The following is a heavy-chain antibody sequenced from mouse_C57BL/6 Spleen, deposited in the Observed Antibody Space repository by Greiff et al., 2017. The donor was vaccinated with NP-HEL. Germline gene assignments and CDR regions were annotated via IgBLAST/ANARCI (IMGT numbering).Heavy chain of an antibody. J-gene: IGHJ4*01. D-gene: IGHD1-1*01. Sequence: EVKLLQSGGGLVQPGGSLKLSCAASGIDFSRYWMSWVRRAPGKGLEWIGEINPDSSTINYAPSLKDKFIISRDNAKNTLYLQMSKVRSEDTALYYCASTSSYYGSSFYAMDYWGQGTSVTVSS. CDR3: ASTSSYYGSSFYAMDY. CDR1: GIDFSRYW. V-gene: IGHV4-1*01. CDR2: INPDSSTI.